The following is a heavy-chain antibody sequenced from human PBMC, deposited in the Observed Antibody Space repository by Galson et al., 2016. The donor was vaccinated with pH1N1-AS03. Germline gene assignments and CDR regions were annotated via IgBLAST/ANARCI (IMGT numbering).Heavy chain of an antibody. CDR1: GFTFSPYW. D-gene: IGHD3-22*01. CDR3: VRDDDSSGYYPDS. V-gene: IGHV3-7*01. Sequence: SLRLSCAGSGFTFSPYWMQWVRQAPGKGLEWVATIQQGGGQKSYLDSVKGRFTVSRDNSKNTLYLQINSLRAEDTAVYYCVRDDDSSGYYPDSWGRGTLVTVSS. CDR2: IQQGGGQK. J-gene: IGHJ4*02.